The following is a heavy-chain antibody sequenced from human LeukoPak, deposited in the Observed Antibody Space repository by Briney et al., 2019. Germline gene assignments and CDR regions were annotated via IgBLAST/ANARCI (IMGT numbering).Heavy chain of an antibody. D-gene: IGHD3-22*01. CDR3: AGDLDSSGRDY. Sequence: SETLSLTCTVSGGSISTSSYFWGWIRQPPGKGLEWIGSIYYSGRTYYNPSLKSRVTISVDTSKNQFSLKLSSVTAADTAVYYCAGDLDSSGRDYWGQGILVTVS. CDR2: IYYSGRT. J-gene: IGHJ4*02. V-gene: IGHV4-39*07. CDR1: GGSISTSSYF.